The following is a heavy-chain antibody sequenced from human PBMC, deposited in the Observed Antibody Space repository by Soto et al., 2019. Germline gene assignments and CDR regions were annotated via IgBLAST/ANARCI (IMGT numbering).Heavy chain of an antibody. J-gene: IGHJ6*03. D-gene: IGHD1-1*01. Sequence: PSHTLPLTCDISGDSVSSNSSGWNWIRQTPSRGLEWLGRTYYKSKWYYTYAASVKSRITVSPDTSKNQFSLQLTSVTPEDTAVYYCARGSWDDVSGHYYMDVWDKGTTVTVSS. CDR1: GDSVSSNSSG. V-gene: IGHV6-1*01. CDR2: TYYKSKWYY. CDR3: ARGSWDDVSGHYYMDV.